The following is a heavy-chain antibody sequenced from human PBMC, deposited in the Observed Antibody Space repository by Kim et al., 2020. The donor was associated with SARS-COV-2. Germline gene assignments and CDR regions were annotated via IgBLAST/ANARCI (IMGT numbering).Heavy chain of an antibody. V-gene: IGHV3-66*01. CDR3: ARGLYCSSTSCYVGAFDI. CDR2: IYSGGST. CDR1: GFTVSSNY. Sequence: GGSLRLSCAASGFTVSSNYMSWVRQAPGKGLEWVSVIYSGGSTYYADSVKGRFTISRDNSKNTLYLQMNSLRAEDTAVYYCARGLYCSSTSCYVGAFDIWGQGTMVTVSS. D-gene: IGHD2-2*01. J-gene: IGHJ3*02.